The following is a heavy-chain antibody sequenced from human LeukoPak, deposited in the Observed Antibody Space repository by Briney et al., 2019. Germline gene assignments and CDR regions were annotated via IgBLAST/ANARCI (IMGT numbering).Heavy chain of an antibody. D-gene: IGHD3-10*01. CDR2: MNPNSGNT. CDR3: ARVRYYAEDVHAFDI. J-gene: IGHJ3*02. V-gene: IGHV1-8*01. CDR1: GYTFTSYD. Sequence: ASVKVSCKASGYTFTSYDINWVRQATGQGLEWMGWMNPNSGNTGYAQKFQGRVTITADKSTSTAYMELSSLRSEDTAVYYCARVRYYAEDVHAFDIWGQGTMVTVSS.